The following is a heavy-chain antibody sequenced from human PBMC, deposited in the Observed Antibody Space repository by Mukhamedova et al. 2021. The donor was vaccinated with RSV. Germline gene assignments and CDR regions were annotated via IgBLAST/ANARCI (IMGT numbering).Heavy chain of an antibody. V-gene: IGHV3-69-1*01. D-gene: IGHD6-19*01. CDR2: ISSSSYI. J-gene: IGHJ4*02. Sequence: VSSISSSSYIYYADSVKGRFTISRDNAKNSLYLQMNSLRAEDTAVYYCARLAVAGPVDYWGQGTLVTVSS. CDR3: ARLAVAGPVDY.